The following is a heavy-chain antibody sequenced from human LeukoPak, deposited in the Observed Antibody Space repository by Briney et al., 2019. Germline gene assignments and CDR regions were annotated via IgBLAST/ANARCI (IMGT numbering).Heavy chain of an antibody. CDR2: ISSNGSTI. CDR3: ARDDIVATISQVPYGMDV. D-gene: IGHD5-12*01. J-gene: IGHJ6*04. Sequence: GGSLRLSCAASGFTFSSYEMNWVRQAPGKGLEWVSYISSNGSTIYYADSVKGRFTISRDNAKNSLYLQMNSLRAEDTAVYYCARDDIVATISQVPYGMDVWGKGTTVTVSS. CDR1: GFTFSSYE. V-gene: IGHV3-48*03.